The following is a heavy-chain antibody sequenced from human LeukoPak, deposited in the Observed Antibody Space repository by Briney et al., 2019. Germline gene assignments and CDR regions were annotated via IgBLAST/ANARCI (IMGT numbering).Heavy chain of an antibody. D-gene: IGHD3-3*01. J-gene: IGHJ5*02. CDR1: GFTFSSYS. V-gene: IGHV3-21*01. Sequence: GGSLRLSCAASGFTFSSYSMNWVRQAPGKGLEWVSSISSSSSYIYYADSVKGRFTISRDNAKNSLYLQMNSLRAEDTAVYYCASGGSFWSGYHPINWFDPWGQGTLVTVSS. CDR2: ISSSSSYI. CDR3: ASGGSFWSGYHPINWFDP.